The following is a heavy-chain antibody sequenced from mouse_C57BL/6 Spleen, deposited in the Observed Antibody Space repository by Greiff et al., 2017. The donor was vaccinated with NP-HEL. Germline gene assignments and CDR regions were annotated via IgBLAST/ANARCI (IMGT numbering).Heavy chain of an antibody. J-gene: IGHJ3*01. D-gene: IGHD2-1*01. CDR3: AREGNYGNYGAY. CDR1: GYTFTDYY. Sequence: EVQLQQSGPELVKPGASVKISCKASGYTFTDYYMNWVKQSHGKSLEWIGDINPNNGGTSYNQKFKGKATLTVDKSSSTAYMELRSLTSEDSAVYYCAREGNYGNYGAYWGQGTLVTGSA. CDR2: INPNNGGT. V-gene: IGHV1-26*01.